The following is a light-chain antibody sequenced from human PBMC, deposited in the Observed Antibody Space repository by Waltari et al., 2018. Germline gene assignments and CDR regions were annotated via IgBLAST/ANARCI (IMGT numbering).Light chain of an antibody. CDR3: LLHFGGDQLV. CDR1: TGAVAGDFY. V-gene: IGLV7-43*01. Sequence: QTVVTQEPSLTVSPGGTVTLTCASSTGAVAGDFYPSWFQQMPGQAPRALIFGSTNKYSWTPARFSGSLLGGKAALTLSGAQPEDEADYYCLLHFGGDQLVFGEGTKLTVL. J-gene: IGLJ3*02. CDR2: GST.